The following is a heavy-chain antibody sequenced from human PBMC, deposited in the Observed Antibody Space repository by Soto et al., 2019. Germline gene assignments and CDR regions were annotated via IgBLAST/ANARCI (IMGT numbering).Heavy chain of an antibody. CDR3: VSGRGDGHASAPYS. J-gene: IGHJ4*02. D-gene: IGHD3-10*01. CDR1: GFTFTSYG. Sequence: QAHLVESGGGVVQPGRSLRLSCAASGFTFTSYGMHWFRQAPGTRLEWVVVISYDGGLQHYADSVKGRFTISRDNSKNLVLLQMNSLRAEDTAVYYCVSGRGDGHASAPYSWGAGTLVSVSS. CDR2: ISYDGGLQ. V-gene: IGHV3-30*03.